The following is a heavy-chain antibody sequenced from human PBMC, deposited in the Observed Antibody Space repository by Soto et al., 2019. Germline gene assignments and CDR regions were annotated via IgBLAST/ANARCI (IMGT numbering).Heavy chain of an antibody. D-gene: IGHD3-22*01. CDR3: AKDWQPPPWYYYDSSGHEDNFDY. CDR1: GGSISSYY. CDR2: IYYSGST. Sequence: SETLSLTCPVSGGSISSYYWSWIRQPPGKGLEWIGYIYYSGSTNYNPSLKSRVTISVDTSKNQFSLKLSSVTAADTAVYYCAKDWQPPPWYYYDSSGHEDNFDYWGQGTRVTVSS. V-gene: IGHV4-59*01. J-gene: IGHJ4*02.